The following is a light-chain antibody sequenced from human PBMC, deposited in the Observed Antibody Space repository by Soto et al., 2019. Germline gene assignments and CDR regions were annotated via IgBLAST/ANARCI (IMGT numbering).Light chain of an antibody. CDR2: ANT. J-gene: IGLJ2*01. Sequence: QSVLTQPPSVSGAPGQRVTISCTGSTSNIGAGYGVHWYQQLPGTAPQLLIYANTNRPSGVPDRFSGSKSGTSASLAITGLQAEDEADYYCQSYDSSLSVQVFGGGTKLTVL. CDR1: TSNIGAGYG. CDR3: QSYDSSLSVQV. V-gene: IGLV1-40*01.